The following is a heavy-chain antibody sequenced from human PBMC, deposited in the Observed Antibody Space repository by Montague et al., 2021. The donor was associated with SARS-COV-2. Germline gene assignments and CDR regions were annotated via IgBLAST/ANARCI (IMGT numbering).Heavy chain of an antibody. Sequence: SETLSLTCTVSGGSISSPDYYWGWIRQSPGKGLEWIGSISYAGRTYYNPSLRSRVSFSMDTSKNHFSLSLNSVTAADTAVYFCARHLPSYCSTSKCYPYYFDYWGQGALVTVSS. CDR2: ISYAGRT. CDR3: ARHLPSYCSTSKCYPYYFDY. CDR1: GGSISSPDYY. J-gene: IGHJ4*02. D-gene: IGHD2-2*01. V-gene: IGHV4-39*01.